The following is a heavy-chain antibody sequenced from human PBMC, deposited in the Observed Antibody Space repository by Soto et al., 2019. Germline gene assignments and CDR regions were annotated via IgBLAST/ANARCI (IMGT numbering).Heavy chain of an antibody. V-gene: IGHV3-30*18. Sequence: QVQLVESGGGVVQPGRSLRLSCAASGFNFSSYGMHWVRQAPGKGLEWVAVISYDGSNKYYADSVKGRFTISRDNSKNTLYLQMNSLRAEDTAVYYCAKASTVVPYGMDVWGQGTTVTVSS. CDR1: GFNFSSYG. D-gene: IGHD4-17*01. CDR2: ISYDGSNK. J-gene: IGHJ6*02. CDR3: AKASTVVPYGMDV.